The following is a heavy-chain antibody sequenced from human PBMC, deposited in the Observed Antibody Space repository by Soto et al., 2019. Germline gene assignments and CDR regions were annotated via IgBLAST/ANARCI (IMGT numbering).Heavy chain of an antibody. CDR1: GFSLSDHY. CDR3: ARELLNDYIWGSLGF. D-gene: IGHD3-16*01. Sequence: QVLLLESGGDLVKPGGSLRLSCAASGFSLSDHYMAWVRQTPGKGLEWLSYISPSGNTIYYADSVKGRFTVSRDNAKNSLFLQMSTVRAEDTAVYYCARELLNDYIWGSLGFWGQGTLVSVSS. V-gene: IGHV3-11*01. CDR2: ISPSGNTI. J-gene: IGHJ4*02.